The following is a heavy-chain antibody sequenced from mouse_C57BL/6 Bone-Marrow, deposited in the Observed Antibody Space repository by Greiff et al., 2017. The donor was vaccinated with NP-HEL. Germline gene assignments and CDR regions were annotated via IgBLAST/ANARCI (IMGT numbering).Heavy chain of an antibody. CDR2: IYPRSGNT. Sequence: QVHVKQSGAELARPGASVKLSCKASGYTFTSYGISWVKQRTGQGLEWIGEIYPRSGNTYYNEKFKGKATLTADKSSSTAYMELRSLTSEDSAVYFCARSGYYGRGRYWGQGTTLTVSS. CDR1: GYTFTSYG. V-gene: IGHV1-81*01. J-gene: IGHJ2*01. D-gene: IGHD1-1*01. CDR3: ARSGYYGRGRY.